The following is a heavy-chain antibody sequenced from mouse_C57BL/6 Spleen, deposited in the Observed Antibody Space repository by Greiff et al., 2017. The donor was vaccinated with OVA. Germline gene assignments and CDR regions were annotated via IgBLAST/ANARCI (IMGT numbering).Heavy chain of an antibody. Sequence: QVQLQQPGTELVKPGASVKLSCKASGYTFTSYWMHWVKQRPGQGLEWIGNINPSNGGTNYNEKFKSKATLTVDKSSSTAYMQLSSLTSEDSAVYYGARNDGYYEYFDVWGTGTTVTVSS. CDR2: INPSNGGT. D-gene: IGHD2-3*01. V-gene: IGHV1-53*01. J-gene: IGHJ1*03. CDR1: GYTFTSYW. CDR3: ARNDGYYEYFDV.